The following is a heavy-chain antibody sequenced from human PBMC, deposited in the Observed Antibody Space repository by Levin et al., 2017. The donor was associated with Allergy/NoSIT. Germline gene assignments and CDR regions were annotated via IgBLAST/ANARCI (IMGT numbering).Heavy chain of an antibody. D-gene: IGHD2-2*01. CDR1: AGSITDYY. CDR2: IYHSRTS. Sequence: SETLSLTCTVSAGSITDYYWSWIRQPPGKGLEWIGYIYHSRTSNYNTSLRSRATIAVDPSKNQLSPKVTSVTAADTAVYYCARALDCSTASCPMAYDSWGQGTLVTVSS. V-gene: IGHV4-59*01. J-gene: IGHJ4*02. CDR3: ARALDCSTASCPMAYDS.